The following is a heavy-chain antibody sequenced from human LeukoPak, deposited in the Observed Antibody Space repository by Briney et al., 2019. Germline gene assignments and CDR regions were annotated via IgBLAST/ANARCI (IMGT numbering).Heavy chain of an antibody. CDR3: ARDSSAAGSGGLFDP. CDR1: GGTFSSYG. J-gene: IGHJ5*02. D-gene: IGHD6-13*01. V-gene: IGHV1-69*04. CDR2: IIPMFDIT. Sequence: ASVKVSCKASGGTFSSYGVSWVRQAPGQRLEWLGRIIPMFDITNYVQKFHGRVTVTADKATNAAYMELSSLISEDTAVYYCARDSSAAGSGGLFDPWGQGTQVTVSS.